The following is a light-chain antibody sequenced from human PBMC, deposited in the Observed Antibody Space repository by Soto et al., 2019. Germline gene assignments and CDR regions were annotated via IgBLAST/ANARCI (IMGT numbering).Light chain of an antibody. Sequence: QSALTQPASVSGSPGQSITISCTGTSTDVGGYNYVSWYQQHPGKAPKLMIYEVSNRPSGVSNRFSGSKSGNTASLTISGLQAEDEADYYCQSYDNRPSFVFGTGTKLTVL. V-gene: IGLV2-14*01. J-gene: IGLJ1*01. CDR1: STDVGGYNY. CDR3: QSYDNRPSFV. CDR2: EVS.